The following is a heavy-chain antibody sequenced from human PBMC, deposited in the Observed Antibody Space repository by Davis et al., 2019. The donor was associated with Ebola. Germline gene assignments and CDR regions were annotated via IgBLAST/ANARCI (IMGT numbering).Heavy chain of an antibody. J-gene: IGHJ4*02. D-gene: IGHD3-3*01. Sequence: GGSLRLSCAASGFTFSSYSMNWVRQAPGKGLEWVSSISSSSSYIYYADSVKGRFTISRDNAKNSLYLQMNSLRAEDTAVYYCAKLLTIFGVAPIDYWGQGTLVTVSS. V-gene: IGHV3-21*01. CDR2: ISSSSSYI. CDR3: AKLLTIFGVAPIDY. CDR1: GFTFSSYS.